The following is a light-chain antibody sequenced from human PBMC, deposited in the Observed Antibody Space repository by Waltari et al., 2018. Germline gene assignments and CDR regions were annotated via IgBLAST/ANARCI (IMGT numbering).Light chain of an antibody. CDR3: QQYDAGST. J-gene: IGKJ2*01. CDR2: KTS. V-gene: IGKV1-5*03. CDR1: QTVHNW. Sequence: DIQMTQSPSTLSASVGDRVTIICRASQTVHNWVAWYQQKPGAAPKLLIYKTSTLQSGVPSSFSGSGSGTEFTLTVSSLQPDDFATYYCQQYDAGSTFGQGTQLEI.